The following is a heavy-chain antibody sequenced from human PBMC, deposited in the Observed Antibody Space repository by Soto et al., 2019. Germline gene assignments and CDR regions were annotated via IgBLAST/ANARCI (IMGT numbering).Heavy chain of an antibody. V-gene: IGHV3-23*01. Sequence: EVQLLESGGDLVQPGGSLRLSCAASGFTFSTYAMNWVRQAPGKGLEWVSTISGGGGNTDYADSVKGRFAISRDNSENTLYRQLNSLRADDTAVYYCAKEESGWFFDFWGQGALVAVAS. J-gene: IGHJ4*02. CDR2: ISGGGGNT. CDR1: GFTFSTYA. CDR3: AKEESGWFFDF. D-gene: IGHD6-19*01.